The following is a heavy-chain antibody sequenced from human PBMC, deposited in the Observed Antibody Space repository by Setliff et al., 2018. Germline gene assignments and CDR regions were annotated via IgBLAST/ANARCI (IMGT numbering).Heavy chain of an antibody. J-gene: IGHJ4*02. V-gene: IGHV4-38-2*01. CDR3: TVYNTGSSKDHY. CDR2: IYHSGST. Sequence: KPSETLSLTCAVYGYSISSGYYWGWIRQPPGKGLEWIGSIYHSGSTYYNPSLKSRVTISVDTSKNQFSLKLSSVTAADTALYYCTVYNTGSSKDHYWGQGTPVTVSS. CDR1: GYSISSGYY. D-gene: IGHD2-8*02.